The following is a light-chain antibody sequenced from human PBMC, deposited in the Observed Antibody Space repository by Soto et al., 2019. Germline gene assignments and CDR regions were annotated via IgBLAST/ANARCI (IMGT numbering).Light chain of an antibody. CDR3: QKYDNLPLYP. CDR1: QDISNY. Sequence: DIQMTQSPSSLSASVGDRVTITCQASQDISNYLNWYQQKPVKAPSLLIYDASNLETGVPSRFSGIVSGTDLTFSISSLPPEDIATYYCQKYDNLPLYPFGQGTKLEIK. J-gene: IGKJ2*01. CDR2: DAS. V-gene: IGKV1-33*01.